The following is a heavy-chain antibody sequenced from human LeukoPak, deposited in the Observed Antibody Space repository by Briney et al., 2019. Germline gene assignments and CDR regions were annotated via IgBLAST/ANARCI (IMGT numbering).Heavy chain of an antibody. D-gene: IGHD1-7*01. CDR2: ISYDGSNK. Sequence: TGGSLRLSCAASGFTFSSYAMHWVRQAPGKGLEWVAVISYDGSNKYYADSVKGRFTISRDNSKNTLYLQMNSLRAEDTAVYYCARDPHPRGTGTIDYWGQGTLVTVSS. J-gene: IGHJ4*02. CDR1: GFTFSSYA. CDR3: ARDPHPRGTGTIDY. V-gene: IGHV3-30*01.